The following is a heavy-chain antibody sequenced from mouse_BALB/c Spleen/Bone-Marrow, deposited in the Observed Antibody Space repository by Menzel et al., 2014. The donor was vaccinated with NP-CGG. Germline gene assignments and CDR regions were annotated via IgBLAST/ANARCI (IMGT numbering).Heavy chain of an antibody. CDR2: IDPANGNT. V-gene: IGHV14-3*02. CDR1: GFNIKDTY. CDR3: ARNTQFAY. Sequence: VQLKQSGAELVKPGASVKLSCTASGFNIKDTYMHWVKRRPEQGLEWIGRIDPANGNTKYDPKFQGKATITADTSSNTAYLQLSSLTSEDTAVYYCARNTQFAYWGQGTLVTVSA. J-gene: IGHJ3*01. D-gene: IGHD5-1-1*01.